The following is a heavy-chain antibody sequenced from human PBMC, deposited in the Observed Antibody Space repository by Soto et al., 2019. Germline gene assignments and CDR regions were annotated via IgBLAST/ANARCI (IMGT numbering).Heavy chain of an antibody. CDR2: IWYDGSNK. V-gene: IGHV3-33*01. J-gene: IGHJ4*02. Sequence: PGGSLRLSCAASGFTFSSYGMHWVRQAPGKGLEWVAVIWYDGSNKYYADSVKGRFTISRDNSKNTLYLQMNSLRAEDTAVYYCARAYDFWSGNRFDYWGQGTLVTVSS. CDR1: GFTFSSYG. CDR3: ARAYDFWSGNRFDY. D-gene: IGHD3-3*01.